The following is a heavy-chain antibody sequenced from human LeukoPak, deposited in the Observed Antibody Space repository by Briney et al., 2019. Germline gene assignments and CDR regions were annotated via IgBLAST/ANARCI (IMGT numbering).Heavy chain of an antibody. V-gene: IGHV3-53*01. CDR2: VNSDGNT. J-gene: IGHJ5*02. Sequence: PGGSLRLSCAASGFTVSDNFMSWVRQAPGKGLEWVSVVNSDGNTYYADSVKGRFTISRDNSKNTLYLQMNSLRAEDTAVYYCANDPKNYDILTGYYPMYNWFDPWGQGILVTVSS. CDR1: GFTVSDNF. CDR3: ANDPKNYDILTGYYPMYNWFDP. D-gene: IGHD3-9*01.